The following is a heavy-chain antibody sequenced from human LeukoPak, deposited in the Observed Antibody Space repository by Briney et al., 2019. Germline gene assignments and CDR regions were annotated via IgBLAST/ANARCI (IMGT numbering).Heavy chain of an antibody. J-gene: IGHJ4*02. D-gene: IGHD3-3*01. CDR1: GFIFNNYA. CDR3: ARDQYDTWSRRGNFDS. V-gene: IGHV3-9*01. Sequence: HPGGSLRLSCAGSGFIFNNYAMHWVRRPPGKGLEWVSGISWNSGSIDYADSVKGRFTISRDNTKNSLYLQMNSLRAEDTAVFYCARDQYDTWSRRGNFDSWGQGTLVIVSS. CDR2: ISWNSGSI.